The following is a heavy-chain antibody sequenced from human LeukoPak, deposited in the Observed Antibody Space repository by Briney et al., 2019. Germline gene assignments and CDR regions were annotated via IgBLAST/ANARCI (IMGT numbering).Heavy chain of an antibody. V-gene: IGHV4-59*08. CDR2: IYYSGST. J-gene: IGHJ3*02. CDR3: ARQGYYDSSGWTFDI. D-gene: IGHD3-22*01. CDR1: GGSISIYY. Sequence: SETLSLTCTVSGGSISIYYWSCIRQPPGKGPEWIGYIYYSGSTNYNPSLKSRVTISVDTSKNQFSLKLSSVAAADTAVYYCARQGYYDSSGWTFDIWGQGTMVTVSS.